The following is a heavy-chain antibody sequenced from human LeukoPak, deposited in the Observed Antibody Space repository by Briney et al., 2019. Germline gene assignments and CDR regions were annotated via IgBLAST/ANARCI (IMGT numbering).Heavy chain of an antibody. D-gene: IGHD3-22*01. J-gene: IGHJ4*02. V-gene: IGHV3-74*01. CDR1: GFTFSSYW. CDR2: INSDGSST. Sequence: GGSLRLSCAASGFTFSSYWMHWVRQAPGKGLVWVSRINSDGSSTSYADSVKGRFTISRDNAKNTLYLKMNSLRAEDTAVYYCARRYYYDSSGYAYYFDYWGQGTLVTVSS. CDR3: ARRYYYDSSGYAYYFDY.